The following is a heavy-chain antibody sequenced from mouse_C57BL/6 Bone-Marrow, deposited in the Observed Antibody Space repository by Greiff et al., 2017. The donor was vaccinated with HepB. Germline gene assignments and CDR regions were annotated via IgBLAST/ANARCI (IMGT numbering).Heavy chain of an antibody. CDR1: GYTFTDYN. CDR3: ARAVTTVVEGNFDV. D-gene: IGHD1-1*01. Sequence: EVQLQESGPELVKPGASVKMSCKASGYTFTDYNMHWVKQSHGKSLEWIGYINPNNGGTSYNQKFKGKATLTVNKSSSTAYMELRSLTSEDSAVYYCARAVTTVVEGNFDVWGTGTTVTVSS. V-gene: IGHV1-22*01. J-gene: IGHJ1*03. CDR2: INPNNGGT.